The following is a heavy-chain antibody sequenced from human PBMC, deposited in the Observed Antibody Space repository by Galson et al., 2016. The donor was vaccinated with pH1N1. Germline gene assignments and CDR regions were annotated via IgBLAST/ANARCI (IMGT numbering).Heavy chain of an antibody. CDR1: GFTFSSYS. J-gene: IGHJ6*03. CDR2: ISSGSSYI. Sequence: SLRLSCAASGFTFSSYSMNWVRQAPGKGLEWVSFISSGSSYIYYADSVKGRFIISRDNAKNSLYLQMNSLRAEDAAVYYCTRDGGNSEWGYYMDVWGKGTTVTVSS. D-gene: IGHD4-23*01. V-gene: IGHV3-21*01. CDR3: TRDGGNSEWGYYMDV.